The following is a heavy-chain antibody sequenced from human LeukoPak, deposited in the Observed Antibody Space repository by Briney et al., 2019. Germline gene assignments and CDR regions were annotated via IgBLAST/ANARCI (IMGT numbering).Heavy chain of an antibody. Sequence: SETLSLTCTVSGYSITSGYYWGWIRPPPGKGLEWIGSIYHSGSTHYNPSLNSRVTMSVDTSKNQVSLKLSSVTAADTAVYYCASLRGAAAGPYYYYYYMDVWGKGTTVTVSS. V-gene: IGHV4-38-2*02. D-gene: IGHD6-13*01. CDR3: ASLRGAAAGPYYYYYYMDV. CDR2: IYHSGST. J-gene: IGHJ6*03. CDR1: GYSITSGYY.